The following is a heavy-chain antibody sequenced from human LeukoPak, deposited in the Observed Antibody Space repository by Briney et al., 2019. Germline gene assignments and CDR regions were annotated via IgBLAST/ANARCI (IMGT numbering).Heavy chain of an antibody. CDR1: GFTFSDYS. D-gene: IGHD3-22*01. J-gene: IGHJ4*02. CDR3: ARSSGYPYSDY. V-gene: IGHV3-48*01. CDR2: ITSTSDTI. Sequence: GGSLRLSCEASGFTFSDYSMTWVRQAPGEGLEWLSYITSTSDTIYYADSVKGRFTSSRDNAKNSVYLQMNSLRAEDTAVYYCARSSGYPYSDYWGQGTLVTVSS.